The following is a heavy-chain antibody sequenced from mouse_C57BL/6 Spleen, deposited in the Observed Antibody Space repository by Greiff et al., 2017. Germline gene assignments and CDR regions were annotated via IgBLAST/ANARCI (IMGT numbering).Heavy chain of an antibody. CDR1: GYSITSGYD. J-gene: IGHJ1*03. V-gene: IGHV3-1*01. CDR3: ARDNYGSSKYFDV. CDR2: ISYSGST. Sequence: EVKLVESGPGMVKPSQSLSLTCTVTGYSITSGYDWHWIRHFPGNKLEWMGYISYSGSTNYNPSPKSRISITHDTSKNHFFLKLNSVTTEDTATYYCARDNYGSSKYFDVWGTGTTVTVSS. D-gene: IGHD1-1*01.